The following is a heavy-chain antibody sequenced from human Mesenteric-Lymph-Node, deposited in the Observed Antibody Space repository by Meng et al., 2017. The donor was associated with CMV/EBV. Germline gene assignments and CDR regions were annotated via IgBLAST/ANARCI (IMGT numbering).Heavy chain of an antibody. J-gene: IGHJ4*02. CDR1: GFTFDDYA. D-gene: IGHD3-3*01. Sequence: SLKISCAASGFTFDDYAMHWVRQAPGKGLEWVSGISWNSGSIGYADSVKGRFTISRHNAKNSLYLQMNSLRAEDTALYYCAKDKTYYDFWSGALDYWGQGTLVTVSS. V-gene: IGHV3-9*01. CDR3: AKDKTYYDFWSGALDY. CDR2: ISWNSGSI.